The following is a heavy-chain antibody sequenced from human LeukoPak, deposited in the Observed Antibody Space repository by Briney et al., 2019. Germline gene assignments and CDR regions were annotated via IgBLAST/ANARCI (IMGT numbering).Heavy chain of an antibody. Sequence: GGSLRLSCAASGFTFSSYSMNWVRQAPGKGLEWVSSISSSSSYIYYADSVKGRFTISRDNAKNSLYLQMNSLRAEDTAVYYCARVAYYYDSSGYFDYWGQGTLVTVSS. CDR3: ARVAYYYDSSGYFDY. D-gene: IGHD3-22*01. V-gene: IGHV3-21*01. CDR1: GFTFSSYS. CDR2: ISSSSSYI. J-gene: IGHJ4*02.